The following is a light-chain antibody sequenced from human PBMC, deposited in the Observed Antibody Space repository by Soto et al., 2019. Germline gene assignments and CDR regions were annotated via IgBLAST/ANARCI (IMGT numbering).Light chain of an antibody. CDR2: AAS. Sequence: DIQMTQSPSSLSASVRDRVTITCRASHNTRGYLNWYQQKPGKAPKLLINAASNLQSGIPSRFSGSGSETDFTLTISSLQPEDFATYYCQQSYSTPWTFGQGTKVDIK. V-gene: IGKV1-39*01. CDR3: QQSYSTPWT. CDR1: HNTRGY. J-gene: IGKJ1*01.